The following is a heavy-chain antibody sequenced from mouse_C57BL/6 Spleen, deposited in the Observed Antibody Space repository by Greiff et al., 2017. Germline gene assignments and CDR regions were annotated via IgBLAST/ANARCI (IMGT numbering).Heavy chain of an antibody. CDR3: TRWRRDTYAMDY. J-gene: IGHJ4*01. Sequence: QVQLKESGAELVRPGASVTLSCKASGYTFTDYEMHWVKQTPVHGLEWIGAIDPETGGTASNQKFKGKAILTADKSSSTAYMELRSLTSEDSAVYYCTRWRRDTYAMDYWGQGTSVTVSS. CDR2: IDPETGGT. CDR1: GYTFTDYE. V-gene: IGHV1-15*01.